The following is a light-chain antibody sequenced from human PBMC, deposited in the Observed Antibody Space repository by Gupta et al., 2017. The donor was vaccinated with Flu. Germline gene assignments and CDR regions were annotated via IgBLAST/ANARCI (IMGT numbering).Light chain of an antibody. CDR2: RNN. CDR1: SSSIGNNW. CDR3: ASWDERRTGRYV. Sequence: QSVLTQPPSASGTPGQRVTLSCSGTSSSIGNNWVSWYQHLPGTAPRLLIYRNNPRPSGAPDRCSCSKSGTSAALAISALRPEEEADYYCASWDERRTGRYVFGTGTKVTVL. V-gene: IGLV1-47*01. J-gene: IGLJ1*01.